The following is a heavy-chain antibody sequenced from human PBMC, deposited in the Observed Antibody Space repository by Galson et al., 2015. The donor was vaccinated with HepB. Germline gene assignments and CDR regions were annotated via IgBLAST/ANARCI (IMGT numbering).Heavy chain of an antibody. CDR2: IRSKAYGGTT. J-gene: IGHJ4*02. Sequence: SLRLSCAASGFTFGDYAMSWVRQAPGKGLEWVGFIRSKAYGGTTEYAASVKGRFTISRDDSKSIAYLQMNSLKTEDTAVYYCTRGFPWIQLWSPDFDYWGQGTLVTVSS. CDR1: GFTFGDYA. D-gene: IGHD5-18*01. CDR3: TRGFPWIQLWSPDFDY. V-gene: IGHV3-49*04.